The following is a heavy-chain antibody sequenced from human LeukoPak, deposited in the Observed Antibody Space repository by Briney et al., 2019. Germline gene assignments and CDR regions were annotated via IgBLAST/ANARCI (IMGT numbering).Heavy chain of an antibody. J-gene: IGHJ6*03. V-gene: IGHV1-8*03. CDR3: ARDGYSYGYRWIYYYYYMDV. D-gene: IGHD5-18*01. CDR1: GYTFSSYD. CDR2: LNPNRGFT. Sequence: GASVKVSCKASGYTFSSYDINWVRQATGQGLEWMGWLNPNRGFTGYAQKFQGRVTTNRNSAVSKAYLELSSLRSDDTAVYYCARDGYSYGYRWIYYYYYMDVWGKGNTVTVSS.